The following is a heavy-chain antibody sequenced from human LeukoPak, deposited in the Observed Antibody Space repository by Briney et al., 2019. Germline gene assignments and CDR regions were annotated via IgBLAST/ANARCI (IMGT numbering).Heavy chain of an antibody. J-gene: IGHJ4*02. CDR2: IYYSGNT. CDR1: GGSISTYY. Sequence: PSETLSLTCTVSGGSISTYYWSWIRQSPGKGLEWIGYIYYSGNTNKNPSLKSRLIISVDTSKNQFSLKLSSVTAADTAVYYCARVGDGNFGYWGQGTLVTVSS. CDR3: ARVGDGNFGY. V-gene: IGHV4-59*01.